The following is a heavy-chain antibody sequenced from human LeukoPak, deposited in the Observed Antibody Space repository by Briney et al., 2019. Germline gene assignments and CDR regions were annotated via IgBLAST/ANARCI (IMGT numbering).Heavy chain of an antibody. CDR3: AKDRVLPFWGYDP. Sequence: PGGSLRLSCAASGFTVSSNYMSWVRQAPGKGLEWVSVIYSGGSTYYADSVKGRFTISRDNSKNTLYLQMNSLRAEDTALYYCAKDRVLPFWGYDPWGQGTLVTVSS. J-gene: IGHJ5*02. CDR2: IYSGGST. CDR1: GFTVSSNY. V-gene: IGHV3-66*01. D-gene: IGHD4/OR15-4a*01.